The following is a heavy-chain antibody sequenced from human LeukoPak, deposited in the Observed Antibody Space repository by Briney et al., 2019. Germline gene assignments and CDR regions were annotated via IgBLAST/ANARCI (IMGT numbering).Heavy chain of an antibody. Sequence: GGSLRLSCAASGFTFSSYAMSWVRQAPGKGLEWVSAISGSGGSTYYADSVKGRFTISRDNSKNTLYLQMNSLRAEDTAVYYCARDSAGYYDSSGYYGEDYWGQGTLVTVSS. D-gene: IGHD3-22*01. J-gene: IGHJ4*02. V-gene: IGHV3-23*01. CDR3: ARDSAGYYDSSGYYGEDY. CDR2: ISGSGGST. CDR1: GFTFSSYA.